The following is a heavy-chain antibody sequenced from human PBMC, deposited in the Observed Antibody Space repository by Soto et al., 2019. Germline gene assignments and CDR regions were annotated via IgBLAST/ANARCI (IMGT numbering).Heavy chain of an antibody. CDR1: GFSFSNYA. CDR3: AKGGATYGLLTHDY. D-gene: IGHD3-9*01. Sequence: EVQLLESGGGLVQPGGSLRLSCAASGFSFSNYAMSWVCQAPGKGLEWVSTMSGSGYNTCYADSVKGRFAISRDNSKNTLYLQMNSLTAEDTAVYYCAKGGATYGLLTHDYWGQGTLVTVSS. V-gene: IGHV3-23*01. CDR2: MSGSGYNT. J-gene: IGHJ4*02.